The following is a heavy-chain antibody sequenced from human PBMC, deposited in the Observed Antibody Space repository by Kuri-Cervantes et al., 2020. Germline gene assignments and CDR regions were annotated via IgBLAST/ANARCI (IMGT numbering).Heavy chain of an antibody. D-gene: IGHD2-8*01. Sequence: ESLKISCAASGFTFSSYSMNWIRQPPGKGLEWIGEINENGYTSYSPSLESRVIISIETSKNQFSLRVTSVTAADTAVYYCARDGQSNGPESGYYFEYWGRGALVTVSS. V-gene: IGHV4-34*01. CDR2: INENGYT. J-gene: IGHJ4*02. CDR1: GFTFSSYS. CDR3: ARDGQSNGPESGYYFEY.